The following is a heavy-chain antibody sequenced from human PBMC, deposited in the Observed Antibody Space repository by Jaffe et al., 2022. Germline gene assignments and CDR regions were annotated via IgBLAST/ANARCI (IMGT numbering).Heavy chain of an antibody. Sequence: QLQLQESGPGLVKPSETLSLTCTVSGGSISSSSYYWGWIRQPPGKGLEWIGSIYYSGSTYYNPSLKSRVTISVDTSKNQFSLKLSSVTAADTAVYYCARQGGRKRENYYMDVWGKGTTVTVSS. CDR1: GGSISSSSYY. CDR3: ARQGGRKRENYYMDV. D-gene: IGHD2-15*01. CDR2: IYYSGST. V-gene: IGHV4-39*01. J-gene: IGHJ6*03.